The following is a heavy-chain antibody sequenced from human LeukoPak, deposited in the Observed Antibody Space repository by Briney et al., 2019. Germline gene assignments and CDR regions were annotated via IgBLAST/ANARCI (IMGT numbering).Heavy chain of an antibody. V-gene: IGHV3-7*01. D-gene: IGHD1-1*01. Sequence: GGSLRLSCVVSGFAISSSWMTWVRQVPGKGRDGVANINQDGSEKHYVDSVRGRFTISRDNAKDSLYLQMNSLGAEDTAVYYCAREPGLGYAFDIWGQGTKVTVSS. CDR3: AREPGLGYAFDI. CDR1: GFAISSSW. CDR2: INQDGSEK. J-gene: IGHJ3*02.